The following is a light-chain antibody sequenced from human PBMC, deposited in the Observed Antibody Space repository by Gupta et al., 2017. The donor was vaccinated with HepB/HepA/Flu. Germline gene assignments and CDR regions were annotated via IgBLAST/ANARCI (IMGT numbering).Light chain of an antibody. V-gene: IGLV3-19*01. J-gene: IGLJ3*02. CDR1: SRSSYY. CDR2: GKN. Sequence: SSELTQTPAVSVALGQTVRITCQGDSRSSYYACWYQQQPGQAPVLVIYGKNNRPARIPDRFSGSKSGDTASLTITGAQAEDEADYYCSSLTSTSYRAVFGGGTKLTVL. CDR3: SSLTSTSYRAV.